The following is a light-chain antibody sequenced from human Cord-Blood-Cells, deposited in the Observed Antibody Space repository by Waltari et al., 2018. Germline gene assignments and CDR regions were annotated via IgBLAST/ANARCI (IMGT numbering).Light chain of an antibody. J-gene: IGKJ1*01. CDR3: QQYNSYPWT. Sequence: DIQMTQSPSPLSASVGHRVTITCRASQSISSWLAWDQQKPGKAPKLLMYKASSLESGVPSRFSGSGSGTEFTLTISSLQPDDFATYYCQQYNSYPWTFGQGTKVEIK. CDR2: KAS. CDR1: QSISSW. V-gene: IGKV1-5*03.